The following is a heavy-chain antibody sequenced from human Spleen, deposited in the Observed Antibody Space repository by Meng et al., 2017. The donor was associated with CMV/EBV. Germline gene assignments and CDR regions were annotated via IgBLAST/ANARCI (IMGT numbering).Heavy chain of an antibody. Sequence: ASVKVSCKASGYRFTGYSLHWVRQAPGQGLEWMGWIDPSSGGTNYAQKFQGRVTMTRDTSISTAYMELRLRFDDTAVYYCARELRLLDWSGDAFDIWGQGTMVTVSS. V-gene: IGHV1-2*02. D-gene: IGHD3/OR15-3a*01. CDR1: GYRFTGYS. J-gene: IGHJ3*02. CDR2: IDPSSGGT. CDR3: ARELRLLDWSGDAFDI.